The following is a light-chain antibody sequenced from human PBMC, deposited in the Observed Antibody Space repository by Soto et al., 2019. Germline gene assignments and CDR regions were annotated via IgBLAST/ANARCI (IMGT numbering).Light chain of an antibody. Sequence: IQLTQSPSSLSASVGDRVTITWRASQGISSYLAWYQQKPGKAPKFLIYAASTLQRGVPSRFSGSGSGTDFTLTISSLQPEDFATYFCQHLNSYPPTFGQGTELEIK. V-gene: IGKV1-9*01. CDR3: QHLNSYPPT. CDR2: AAS. J-gene: IGKJ2*01. CDR1: QGISSY.